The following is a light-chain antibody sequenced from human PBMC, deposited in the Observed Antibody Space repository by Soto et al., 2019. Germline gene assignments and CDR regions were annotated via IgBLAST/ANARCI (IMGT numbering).Light chain of an antibody. CDR1: QSVSSTS. CDR2: GAS. J-gene: IGKJ4*01. CDR3: EQYGSSPLLT. V-gene: IGKV3-20*01. Sequence: EIVLTQSPDTLSLSPGERATLSCRASQSVSSTSLAWYHQKPGQAPRLLIYGASSRATGIPDRFSGRGSGTDFTLTISRLEPEDFAVYYCEQYGSSPLLTFGGGTKVEI.